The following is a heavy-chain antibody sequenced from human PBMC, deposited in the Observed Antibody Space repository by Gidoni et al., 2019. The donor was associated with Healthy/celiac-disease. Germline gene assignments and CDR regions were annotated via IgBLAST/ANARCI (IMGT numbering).Heavy chain of an antibody. CDR1: GGSFSGYY. CDR3: ARGCHDILTGYCPFDY. CDR2: INHSGST. Sequence: QVQLQQWGAGLLKPSETLSLTCAVYGGSFSGYYWRWIRQPPGKGLEWIGEINHSGSTNYNPSLKSRVTISVDTSKNQFSLKLSSVTAADTAVYYCARGCHDILTGYCPFDYWGQGTLVTVSS. D-gene: IGHD3-9*01. V-gene: IGHV4-34*01. J-gene: IGHJ4*02.